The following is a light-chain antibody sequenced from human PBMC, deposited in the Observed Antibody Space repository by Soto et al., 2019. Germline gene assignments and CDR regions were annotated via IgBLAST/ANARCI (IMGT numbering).Light chain of an antibody. CDR3: AAWDDSLNGYV. CDR1: SSNIGSNT. CDR2: SNN. J-gene: IGLJ1*01. Sequence: QSALTQPPSASGIPGQRVTISCSRSSSNIGSNTVNWYQQLPGTAPKLLIYSNNQRPSGVPDRFSGSKSGTSASLAISGLQSEDEADYYCAAWDDSLNGYVFGTGTKVTVL. V-gene: IGLV1-44*01.